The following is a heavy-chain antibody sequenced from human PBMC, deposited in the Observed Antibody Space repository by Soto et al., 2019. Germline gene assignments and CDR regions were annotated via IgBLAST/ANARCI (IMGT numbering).Heavy chain of an antibody. CDR1: GYSFTSYW. Sequence: PGESLKISCKGSGYSFTSYWISWVRQMPGKGLEWMGRIDPSDSYTNYSPSFQGHVTISADKSISTAYLQWSSLKASDTAMYYCARRKGLGGYYYGMDVWGQGTTVTVSS. V-gene: IGHV5-10-1*01. J-gene: IGHJ6*02. D-gene: IGHD1-26*01. CDR3: ARRKGLGGYYYGMDV. CDR2: IDPSDSYT.